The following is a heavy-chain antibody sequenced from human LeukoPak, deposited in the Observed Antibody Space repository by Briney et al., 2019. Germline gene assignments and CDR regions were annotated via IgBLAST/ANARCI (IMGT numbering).Heavy chain of an antibody. Sequence: PGGSLRLSCAASGFTFSSYAMHWVRQAPGKGLEWVAVISYDGSNKYYADSVKGRFTISRDNSKNTLYLQMNSLRAEDTAVYYCAREGGDGALDIWGQGTMVTVSS. CDR3: AREGGDGALDI. D-gene: IGHD3-16*01. V-gene: IGHV3-30*04. J-gene: IGHJ3*02. CDR1: GFTFSSYA. CDR2: ISYDGSNK.